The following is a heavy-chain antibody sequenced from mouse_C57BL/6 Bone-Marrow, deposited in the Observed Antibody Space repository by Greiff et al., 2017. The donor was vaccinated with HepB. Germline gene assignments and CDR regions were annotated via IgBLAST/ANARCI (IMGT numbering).Heavy chain of an antibody. CDR2: IYPRSGNT. Sequence: VQLQQSGAELARSGASVKLSCKASGYTFTSYGISWVKQRTGQGLEWIGEIYPRSGNTYYNEKFKGKATLTADKSSSTAYMELRSLTSEDSAVYFCARWITTVVAPDYWGQGTTLTVSS. CDR3: ARWITTVVAPDY. D-gene: IGHD1-1*01. V-gene: IGHV1-81*01. CDR1: GYTFTSYG. J-gene: IGHJ2*01.